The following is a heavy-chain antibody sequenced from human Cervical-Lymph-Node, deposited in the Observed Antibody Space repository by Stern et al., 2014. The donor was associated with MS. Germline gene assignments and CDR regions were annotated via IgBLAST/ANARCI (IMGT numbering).Heavy chain of an antibody. CDR1: GGSLSSSVYY. CDR3: ARCPPEYYYGLDV. J-gene: IGHJ6*02. Sequence: QLVESGPGLVKPSETLSLTCTVSGGSLSSSVYYWGWIRQPPGKGPEWIASIYYTGNTYYNPSLKSRVPIPVDTSKSQFPLRLSSVTAADTAVYYCARCPPEYYYGLDVWGQGTTVTVAS. V-gene: IGHV4-39*01. CDR2: IYYTGNT.